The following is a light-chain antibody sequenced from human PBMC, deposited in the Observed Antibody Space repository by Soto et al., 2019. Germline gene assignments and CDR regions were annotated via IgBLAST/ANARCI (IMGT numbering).Light chain of an antibody. Sequence: EIVMTQSPATLSVSPGERATLSCRASQSVSSNLAWYQQKPGQAPRLLIYGASTRATGIPARFSGSGSGTEFTLTISSLQSEDVAIYYCQQYNTWPPWTCGQGTKVEIK. CDR3: QQYNTWPPWT. J-gene: IGKJ1*01. CDR2: GAS. CDR1: QSVSSN. V-gene: IGKV3-15*01.